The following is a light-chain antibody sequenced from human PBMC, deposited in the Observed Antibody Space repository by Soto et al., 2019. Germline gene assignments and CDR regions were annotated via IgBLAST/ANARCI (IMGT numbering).Light chain of an antibody. CDR1: QRLLHSNGNTF. J-gene: IGKJ2*01. CDR2: LGS. V-gene: IGKV2-28*01. Sequence: EIVMTQSPPSLTVTPGEPASISCRSSQRLLHSNGNTFLDWYLQKPGQSPQLLIYLGSNRASGVPDRVSGSEAGTDFTLKISRVEAEDVWVYYCMQALQTPYTFGQGTKLEIK. CDR3: MQALQTPYT.